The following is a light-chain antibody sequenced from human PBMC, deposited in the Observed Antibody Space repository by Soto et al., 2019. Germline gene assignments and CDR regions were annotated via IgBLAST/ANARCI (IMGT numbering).Light chain of an antibody. V-gene: IGLV2-14*01. J-gene: IGLJ2*01. Sequence: QSVLTQPASVSGSPGQSITISCTGTSSDVGGYNYVSWYQQHPGTAPKLIIYDVSNRPSGVSNRFSGSKSGNTASLTIAGLQAEDEADYYCSSYTSSSTRVFGGGTKLTVL. CDR2: DVS. CDR1: SSDVGGYNY. CDR3: SSYTSSSTRV.